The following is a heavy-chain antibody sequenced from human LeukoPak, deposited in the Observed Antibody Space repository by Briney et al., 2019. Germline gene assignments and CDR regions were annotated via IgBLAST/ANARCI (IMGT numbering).Heavy chain of an antibody. J-gene: IGHJ5*02. Sequence: ASVKVSCKASGYTFTGYYMHWVRQAPGQGLEWMGWINPNSGGTNYAQKFQGRVTMTRDTSISTAYMELSRLRSDDTAVYYCARERGYGSSNPNWFDPWGQGTLVTVSS. CDR2: INPNSGGT. V-gene: IGHV1-2*02. CDR1: GYTFTGYY. CDR3: ARERGYGSSNPNWFDP. D-gene: IGHD2-2*01.